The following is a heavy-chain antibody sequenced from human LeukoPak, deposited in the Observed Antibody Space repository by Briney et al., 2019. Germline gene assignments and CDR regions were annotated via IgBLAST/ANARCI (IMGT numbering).Heavy chain of an antibody. CDR1: GGSFSGYY. V-gene: IGHV4-34*01. J-gene: IGHJ4*02. CDR3: ARATGTKVPPGY. Sequence: SETLSLTCAVYGGSFSGYYWSWIRQPPGKGLEWIGEINHSGRNNYNPSLKSRVTISVDTSKNQFPLKLSSVTAADTAVYYCARATGTKVPPGYWGQGTLVTVSS. CDR2: INHSGRN. D-gene: IGHD1-7*01.